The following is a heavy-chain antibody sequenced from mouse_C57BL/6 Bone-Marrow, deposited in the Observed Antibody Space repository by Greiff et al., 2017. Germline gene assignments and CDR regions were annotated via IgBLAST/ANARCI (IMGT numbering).Heavy chain of an antibody. CDR3: ARPSTMVTTYYFDY. J-gene: IGHJ2*01. Sequence: DVQLVESGGGLVKPGGSLKLSCAASGFTFSDYGMHWVRQAPEKGLEWVAYISSGSSTIYYADTVKGRFTISRDNAKNTLFLQMTSLRSEDTAMYYCARPSTMVTTYYFDYWGQGTTLTVSS. CDR2: ISSGSSTI. V-gene: IGHV5-17*01. D-gene: IGHD2-2*01. CDR1: GFTFSDYG.